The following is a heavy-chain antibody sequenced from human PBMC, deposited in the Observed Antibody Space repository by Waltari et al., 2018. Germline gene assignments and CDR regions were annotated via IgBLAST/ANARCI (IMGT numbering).Heavy chain of an antibody. V-gene: IGHV4-39*07. CDR3: AREGTNWGFDY. CDR2: IYYSGRT. CDR1: GGSISSSSYY. D-gene: IGHD7-27*01. Sequence: QLQLQESGPGLVKPSETLSLTCTVSGGSISSSSYYWGWIRQPPGKGLEWIGSIYYSGRTYYNPSLKSRVTISVDTSKNQFSLKLSSVTAADTAVYYCAREGTNWGFDYWGQGTLVTVSS. J-gene: IGHJ4*02.